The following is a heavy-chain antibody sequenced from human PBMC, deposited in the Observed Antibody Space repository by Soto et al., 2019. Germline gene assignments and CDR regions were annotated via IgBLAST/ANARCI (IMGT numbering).Heavy chain of an antibody. V-gene: IGHV1-18*01. Sequence: ASVKVSCKASGYTFDRYGVSWVRQAPGQGLEWMGWISTYNGNTNYAQKLKGRVTMTTDTFTSTAYMELRSLTSDDTAVYYCAREGYCSSGSCALYSHEYFGMDVWGQGTTVTV. CDR3: AREGYCSSGSCALYSHEYFGMDV. D-gene: IGHD2-15*01. CDR1: GYTFDRYG. J-gene: IGHJ6*02. CDR2: ISTYNGNT.